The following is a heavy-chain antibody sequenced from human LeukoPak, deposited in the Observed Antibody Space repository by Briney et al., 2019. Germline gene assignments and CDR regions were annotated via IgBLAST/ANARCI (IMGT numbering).Heavy chain of an antibody. D-gene: IGHD5-18*01. V-gene: IGHV3-30*18. J-gene: IGHJ4*02. CDR2: ISYDGSNK. CDR3: AKDRSGDSYGDFDY. CDR1: GFTFSSYG. Sequence: GRSLRLYCAASGFTFSSYGMHWVRQAPGKGLEWVAVISYDGSNKYYADSVKGRFTISRDNSKNTLYLQMNSLRAEDTAVYYCAKDRSGDSYGDFDYWGQGTLVTVSS.